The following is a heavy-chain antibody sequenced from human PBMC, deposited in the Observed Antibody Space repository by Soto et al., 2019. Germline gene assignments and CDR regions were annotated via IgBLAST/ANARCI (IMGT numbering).Heavy chain of an antibody. D-gene: IGHD3-22*01. Sequence: SETLSLTCTVSGGSISSYYWSWIRQPPGKGLEWIGNIHYSGSTYYDSSLQSRVTISIDTSKNQFSLKLSSVTATDTAVYYCASQHYYDSSGYYVVYWGQGTLVTVSS. V-gene: IGHV4-59*04. CDR2: IHYSGST. CDR3: ASQHYYDSSGYYVVY. J-gene: IGHJ4*02. CDR1: GGSISSYY.